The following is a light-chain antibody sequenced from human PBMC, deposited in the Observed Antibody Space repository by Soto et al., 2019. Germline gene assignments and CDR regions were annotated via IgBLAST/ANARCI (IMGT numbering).Light chain of an antibody. V-gene: IGKV1-12*01. CDR1: QGLKF. CDR2: EAT. Sequence: IQMTQSPSSVSASVEDTVTITCRASQGLKFLAWYQQKTGKAPRLLIYEATNLQSRVPPSFSGSGSGTDFTLTISSLQPEDFATYVCQQANSLPITLGQGTRREIK. CDR3: QQANSLPIT. J-gene: IGKJ5*01.